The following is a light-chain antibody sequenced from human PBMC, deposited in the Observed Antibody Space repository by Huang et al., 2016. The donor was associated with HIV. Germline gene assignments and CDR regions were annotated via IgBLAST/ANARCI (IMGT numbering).Light chain of an antibody. V-gene: IGKV2-30*02. CDR3: MQGTHWPPGT. J-gene: IGKJ1*01. CDR2: KVS. Sequence: DVIMTQSPLLLPVTLGQPAAISCRSSQTLVHTDGNTYLDWFLQRPGQSPRRLIYKVSSRDSGVPDRLTGSRSGIEFTLTISRVEAEDVGIYYCMQGTHWPPGTFGQGTNMEIK. CDR1: QTLVHTDGNTY.